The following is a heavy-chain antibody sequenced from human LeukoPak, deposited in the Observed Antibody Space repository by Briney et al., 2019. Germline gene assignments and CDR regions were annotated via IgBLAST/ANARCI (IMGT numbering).Heavy chain of an antibody. CDR1: GFTFSSYA. V-gene: IGHV3-64D*06. J-gene: IGHJ4*02. Sequence: GGSLRLSCSASGFTFSSYAMHWVRQAPGKGLEYVSAISSNGGSTYYADSVKGRFTISKDNAKSTVYLQMNSLRAEDTAVYYCVSFYETYWGRGTLVTVSS. D-gene: IGHD2/OR15-2a*01. CDR2: ISSNGGST. CDR3: VSFYETY.